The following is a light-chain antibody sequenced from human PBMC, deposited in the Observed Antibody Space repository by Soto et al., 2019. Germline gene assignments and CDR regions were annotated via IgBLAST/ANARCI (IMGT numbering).Light chain of an antibody. CDR2: DAT. J-gene: IGKJ1*01. CDR1: QSVSSY. CDR3: QQRSNWPKT. Sequence: EVVLTQSPATLSLSPWERATLSCRASQSVSSYLAWYQQKAGQAPRLLIYDATKRAIGIPARFSGSGSGTDFTPTISSLEPEDFAVYYCQQRSNWPKTFGHGTKVDIK. V-gene: IGKV3-11*01.